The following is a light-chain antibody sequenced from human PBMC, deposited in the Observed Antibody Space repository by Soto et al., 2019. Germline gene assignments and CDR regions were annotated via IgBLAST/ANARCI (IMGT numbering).Light chain of an antibody. Sequence: EIVMTQSPATLSVSPGERATLSCRASQSVSSYLVWYQQKSGQAPRLLIYDASTRATGIPARFSGSGSGTDFTLTISSLQSEDFAVYYCQQHKDWPLTFGQGSKVEIK. CDR1: QSVSSY. J-gene: IGKJ1*01. CDR2: DAS. V-gene: IGKV3-15*01. CDR3: QQHKDWPLT.